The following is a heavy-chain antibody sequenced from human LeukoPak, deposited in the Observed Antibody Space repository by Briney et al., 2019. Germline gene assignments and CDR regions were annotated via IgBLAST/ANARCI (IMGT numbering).Heavy chain of an antibody. Sequence: PGGSLRLSCAASGFTLSSYAMSWVRQAPGKGLEWVSGISGSGGSTYYADSVKGRFTISRDNSKNTMYLQMNSLRAEDTAVYYCAKDFRRPGLFDYWGQGTLVTVSS. CDR2: ISGSGGST. D-gene: IGHD6-6*01. CDR1: GFTLSSYA. J-gene: IGHJ4*02. V-gene: IGHV3-23*01. CDR3: AKDFRRPGLFDY.